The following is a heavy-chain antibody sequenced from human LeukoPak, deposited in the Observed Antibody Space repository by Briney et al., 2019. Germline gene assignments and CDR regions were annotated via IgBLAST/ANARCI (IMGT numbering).Heavy chain of an antibody. J-gene: IGHJ4*02. Sequence: PSQTLSLTCTVSGGPISSGGYYRSWIRQHPGKGLEWIGYIYYSGSTYYNPSLKSRVTISVDTSKNQFSLKLSSVTAADTAVYYCARSVSYGDYSQFDYWGQGTLVTVSS. V-gene: IGHV4-31*03. CDR2: IYYSGST. CDR3: ARSVSYGDYSQFDY. CDR1: GGPISSGGYY. D-gene: IGHD4-17*01.